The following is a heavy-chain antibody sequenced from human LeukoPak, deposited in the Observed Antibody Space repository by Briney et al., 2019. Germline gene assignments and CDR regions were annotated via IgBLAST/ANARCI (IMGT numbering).Heavy chain of an antibody. CDR3: ARGEYSEAYYYYMDV. CDR2: INHSGST. J-gene: IGHJ6*03. D-gene: IGHD2/OR15-2a*01. CDR1: GGSFSGYY. Sequence: PSETLSLTCAVYGGSFSGYYWSWIRQPPGKGLEWIGEINHSGSTNYNPSLKSRVTISVDTSKNQFSLKLSSVTAADTAVYYCARGEYSEAYYYYMDVWGKGTTVTVSS. V-gene: IGHV4-34*01.